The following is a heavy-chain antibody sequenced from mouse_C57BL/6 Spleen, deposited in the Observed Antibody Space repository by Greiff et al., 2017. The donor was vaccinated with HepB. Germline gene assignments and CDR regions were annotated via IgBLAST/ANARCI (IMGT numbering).Heavy chain of an antibody. CDR2: INPNNGGT. CDR3: AMGSYYGSSYWYFDV. CDR1: GYTFTDYY. D-gene: IGHD1-1*01. J-gene: IGHJ1*03. V-gene: IGHV1-26*01. Sequence: VQLKQSGPELVKPGASVKISCKASGYTFTDYYMNWVKQSHGKSLEWIGDINPNNGGTSYNQKFKGKATLTVDKSSSTAYMELRSLTSEDSAVYYCAMGSYYGSSYWYFDVWGTRTTVTVSS.